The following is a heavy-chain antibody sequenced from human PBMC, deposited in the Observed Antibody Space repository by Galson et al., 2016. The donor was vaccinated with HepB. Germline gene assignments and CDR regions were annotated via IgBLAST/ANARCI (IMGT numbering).Heavy chain of an antibody. Sequence: SLRLSCAASGFTFSNAWMSWVRQAPGKGLEWVGRIKSNIDGGTTDYAAPVKGRFTISRHESTNMLYPQMSGLKIEDTAVFYCSTAGNGFPFDYWGQGTLVTVSS. V-gene: IGHV3-15*01. J-gene: IGHJ4*02. CDR2: IKSNIDGGTT. CDR1: GFTFSNAW. D-gene: IGHD3-3*01. CDR3: STAGNGFPFDY.